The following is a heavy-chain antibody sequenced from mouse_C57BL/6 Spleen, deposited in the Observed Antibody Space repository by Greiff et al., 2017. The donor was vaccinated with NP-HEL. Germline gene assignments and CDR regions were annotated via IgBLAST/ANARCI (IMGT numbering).Heavy chain of an antibody. CDR2: IYPGSGST. J-gene: IGHJ2*01. CDR1: GYTFTSYW. V-gene: IGHV1-55*01. Sequence: VQLQQPGAELVKPGASVKMSCKASGYTFTSYWITWVKQRPGQGLEWIGDIYPGSGSTNYNEKFTSKATLTVDTSSSTAYMQLSSLTSEDSAVYYCARWRGNWGIDYWGQGTTLTVSS. CDR3: ARWRGNWGIDY. D-gene: IGHD4-1*01.